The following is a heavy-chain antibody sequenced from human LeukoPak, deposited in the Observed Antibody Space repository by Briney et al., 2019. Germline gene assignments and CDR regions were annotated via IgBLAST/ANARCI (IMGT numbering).Heavy chain of an antibody. V-gene: IGHV3-48*01. Sequence: PGGSLRLSCAASGFTFSSYSMNWVRQAPGKGLEWVSYISSSSSTTYYADSVKGRFTISRDNAKNSLYLQMNSLRAEDTAVYYCARGFTYYYDSSGYYPFDYWGQGTLVTVSS. J-gene: IGHJ4*02. CDR3: ARGFTYYYDSSGYYPFDY. D-gene: IGHD3-22*01. CDR1: GFTFSSYS. CDR2: ISSSSSTT.